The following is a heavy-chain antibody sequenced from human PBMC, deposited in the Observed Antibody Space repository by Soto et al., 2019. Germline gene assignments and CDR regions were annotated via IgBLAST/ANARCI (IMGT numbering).Heavy chain of an antibody. D-gene: IGHD3-22*01. Sequence: SLKGSCKASGFTFTRSAVQWVRQARVQRLEWIGCIVVGSGNTNYAQKFQERVTITRDMSTSTAYMELSSLRSEDTAVYYCAADAGFDYYDSSGWFDPWRQGNLVTVSA. CDR3: AADAGFDYYDSSGWFDP. CDR1: GFTFTRSA. J-gene: IGHJ5*02. CDR2: IVVGSGNT. V-gene: IGHV1-58*01.